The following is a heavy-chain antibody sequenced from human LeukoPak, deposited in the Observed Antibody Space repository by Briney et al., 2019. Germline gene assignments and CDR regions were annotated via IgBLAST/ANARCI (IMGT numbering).Heavy chain of an antibody. J-gene: IGHJ4*02. Sequence: SETLSLTCTVSGGSISSGGYYWTWIRQHPGKGLEWIGYIYYSGSTYYNASLKSRVIISVDTSKNQFSLKLSSVTAADTAVYYCVRHTGGTTLDYWGQGTLVTVSS. CDR3: VRHTGGTTLDY. CDR1: GGSISSGGYY. CDR2: IYYSGST. V-gene: IGHV4-31*03. D-gene: IGHD1-1*01.